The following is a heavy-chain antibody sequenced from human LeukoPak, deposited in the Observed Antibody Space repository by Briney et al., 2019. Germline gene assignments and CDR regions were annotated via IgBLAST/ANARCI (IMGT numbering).Heavy chain of an antibody. CDR3: ARRLSLRFDAFAV. V-gene: IGHV3-23*01. Sequence: GGSLRLSCAASGFSVTEYAMTWIRQSPGKGLEWVSSMSDIGPNTYYADSVKGRFTISRDTSKNTLLLQMNSLRGDDTALYFCARRLSLRFDAFAVWGPGTVVTVSS. J-gene: IGHJ3*01. CDR2: MSDIGPNT. CDR1: GFSVTEYA. D-gene: IGHD3-3*01.